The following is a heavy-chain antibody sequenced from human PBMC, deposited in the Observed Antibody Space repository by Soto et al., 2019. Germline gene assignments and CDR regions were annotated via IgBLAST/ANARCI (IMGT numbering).Heavy chain of an antibody. Sequence: GGSLRLSCAASGFTVSSNYMTWVRQASGKGLEWVSVIYSGGSTYYADSVKGRFTISRDNSKNTLYLQMNSLRAEDTAVYYCARVRGGSYYFDYRGQGTLVTGSS. CDR3: ARVRGGSYYFDY. CDR1: GFTVSSNY. J-gene: IGHJ4*02. D-gene: IGHD2-15*01. V-gene: IGHV3-53*01. CDR2: IYSGGST.